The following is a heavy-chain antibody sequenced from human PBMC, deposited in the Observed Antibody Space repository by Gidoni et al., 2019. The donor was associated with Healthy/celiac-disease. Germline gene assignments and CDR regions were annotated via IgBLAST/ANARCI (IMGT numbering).Heavy chain of an antibody. J-gene: IGHJ3*02. V-gene: IGHV6-1*01. CDR2: TYYRSKWYN. D-gene: IGHD6-13*01. CDR3: ARVRPGIATAGDAFDI. CDR1: GVSVTNNSPA. Sequence: QVQLQQSGPGLLKPSQTLSLTCAISGVSVTNNSPAWNCIRQSPSRGLEWLGRTYYRSKWYNDYAVSVKSRITINPDTSKNQFSLQLNSVTPEDTAVYYCARVRPGIATAGDAFDIWGQGTMVTVSS.